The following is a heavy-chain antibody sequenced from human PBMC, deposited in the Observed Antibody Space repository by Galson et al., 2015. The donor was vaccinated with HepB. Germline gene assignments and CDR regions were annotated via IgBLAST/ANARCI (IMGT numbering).Heavy chain of an antibody. Sequence: SVKVSCKASGYTFTSYGISWVRQAPGQGLEWMGWISAYNGNTNYAQKLQGRVTMTTDTSTSTAYMELRSLRSDDTAVYYCARDLYYYDSSGYYGGYWGQGTLVTVSS. CDR3: ARDLYYYDSSGYYGGY. V-gene: IGHV1-18*04. J-gene: IGHJ4*02. CDR1: GYTFTSYG. CDR2: ISAYNGNT. D-gene: IGHD3-22*01.